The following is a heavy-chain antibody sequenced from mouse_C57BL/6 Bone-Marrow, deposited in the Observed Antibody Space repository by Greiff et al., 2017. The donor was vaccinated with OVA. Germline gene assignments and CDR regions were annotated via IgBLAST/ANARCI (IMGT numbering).Heavy chain of an antibody. J-gene: IGHJ2*01. D-gene: IGHD2-1*01. V-gene: IGHV3-8*01. CDR2: ISYSGST. CDR3: ARSYYGNFPLFDY. CDR1: GYSITSDY. Sequence: DVQLQESGPGLAKPSQTLSLTCSVTGYSITSDYWNWIRKFPGNKLEYMGYISYSGSTYYNPSLKSRISITRDTSKNQYYLQLNSVTTDDTATYYGARSYYGNFPLFDYWGQGTTLTVSS.